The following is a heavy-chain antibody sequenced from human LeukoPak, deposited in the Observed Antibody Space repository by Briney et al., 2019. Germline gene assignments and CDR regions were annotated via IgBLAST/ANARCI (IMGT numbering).Heavy chain of an antibody. V-gene: IGHV4-30-2*01. D-gene: IGHD3-9*01. CDR1: GGSISSSGYS. Sequence: PSQTLSLTCAVSGGSISSSGYSWSWIRQPPGKGLEWIGYIYYSGNTYYNPSLKSRVTISIDRSKNQFSLKLSSVTAADTAVYYCARDFYDILTATWTYGMDVWGQGTTVTVSS. CDR2: IYYSGNT. CDR3: ARDFYDILTATWTYGMDV. J-gene: IGHJ6*02.